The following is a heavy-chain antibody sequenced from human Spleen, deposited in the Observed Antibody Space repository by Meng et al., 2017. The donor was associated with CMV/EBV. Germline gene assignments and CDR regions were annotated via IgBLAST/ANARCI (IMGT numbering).Heavy chain of an antibody. CDR1: GFTFGSYA. V-gene: IGHV3-30*04. CDR3: GRSLWFGELTLNFDY. Sequence: SGFTFGSYAMHWVRQAQGKGLGWVAVKSFDGTYKKYADSVKGRFTISRDNSKNTLYLQMNRLRAEDTAVYYCGRSLWFGELTLNFDYWGQGTLVTVSS. D-gene: IGHD3-10*01. J-gene: IGHJ4*02. CDR2: KSFDGTYK.